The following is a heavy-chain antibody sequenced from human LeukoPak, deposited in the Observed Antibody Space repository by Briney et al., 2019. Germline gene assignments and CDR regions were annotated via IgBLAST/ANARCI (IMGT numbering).Heavy chain of an antibody. J-gene: IGHJ6*03. V-gene: IGHV4-38-2*02. CDR3: GAMVTYYYYYMDV. CDR1: GYSISSSYY. CDR2: IYYSGST. D-gene: IGHD5-18*01. Sequence: PSETLSLTCTVSGYSISSSYYWGWIRQPPGKGLEWIGSIYYSGSTYYNPSLKSRVTISVDTSKNQFSLKLSSVTAADTAVYYCGAMVTYYYYYMDVWGKGTTVTVSS.